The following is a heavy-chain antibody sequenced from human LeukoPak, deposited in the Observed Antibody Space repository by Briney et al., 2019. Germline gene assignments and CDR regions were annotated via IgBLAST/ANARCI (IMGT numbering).Heavy chain of an antibody. D-gene: IGHD3-3*01. CDR2: ISSSSSTI. CDR3: ARCPPTIFGVVIPYMDV. V-gene: IGHV3-48*01. J-gene: IGHJ6*03. CDR1: GFTFSSYS. Sequence: GGSLRLFCAASGFTFSSYSMNWVRQAPGKGLEWVSYISSSSSTIYYADSVKGRFTISRDNAKSSLYLQMNSLRAEDTAVYYCARCPPTIFGVVIPYMDVWGKGTTVTVSS.